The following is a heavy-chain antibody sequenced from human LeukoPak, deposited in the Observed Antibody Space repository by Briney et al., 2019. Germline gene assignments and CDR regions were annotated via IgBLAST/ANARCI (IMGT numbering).Heavy chain of an antibody. CDR3: ARVFGYSSDWQRKPYYYGMDV. CDR2: IYRSGST. CDR1: GGSIYSNNW. Sequence: SGTLSLTCAVSGGSIYSNNWWSWVRQPPGKGLEWIGEIYRSGSTNYNPSLKSRVTISVDKSKNQFSLRLKSVTVADTAVYYCARVFGYSSDWQRKPYYYGMDVWGQGTTVTISS. D-gene: IGHD6-19*01. J-gene: IGHJ6*02. V-gene: IGHV4-4*02.